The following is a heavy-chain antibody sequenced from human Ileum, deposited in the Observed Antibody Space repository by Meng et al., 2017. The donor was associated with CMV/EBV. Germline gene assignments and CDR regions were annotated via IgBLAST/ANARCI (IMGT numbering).Heavy chain of an antibody. J-gene: IGHJ5*02. CDR2: ISKSGNT. CDR1: AASISSYY. Sequence: SLTCSVSAASISSYYWTWIRQPPGKGLEWIGYISKSGNTIYNPTLKSRVTISENTSKNQLSLKLTSVTAADTAIYYCARAPGGGRFDPWGQGTLVTVSS. CDR3: ARAPGGGRFDP. D-gene: IGHD3-10*01. V-gene: IGHV4-59*01.